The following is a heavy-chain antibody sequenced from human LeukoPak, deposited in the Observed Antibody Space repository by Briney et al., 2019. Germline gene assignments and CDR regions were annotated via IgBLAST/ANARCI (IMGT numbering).Heavy chain of an antibody. J-gene: IGHJ4*02. D-gene: IGHD3-10*01. V-gene: IGHV3-11*06. Sequence: GGSLRLSCAASGFTVSSNYMSWVRQAPGKGLEWVSYIGSSSSYTNYADSVKGRFTISRDNAKNSLYLQMNSLRAEDTALYYCAAGTTHGSGSYYFRYWGQGTLVTVSS. CDR1: GFTVSSNY. CDR2: IGSSSSYT. CDR3: AAGTTHGSGSYYFRY.